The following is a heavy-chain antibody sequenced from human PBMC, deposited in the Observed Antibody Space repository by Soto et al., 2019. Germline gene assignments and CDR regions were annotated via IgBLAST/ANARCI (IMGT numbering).Heavy chain of an antibody. J-gene: IGHJ6*02. V-gene: IGHV3-23*01. Sequence: GGSRRLSCAASGFTFSSYAMSWVRQAPGKGLEWVSAISGSGGSTYYADSVKGRFTISRDNSKNTLYLQMNSLRAEDTAVYYCAGRLTTVSVYYYYGMDVWGQGTTVTVSS. CDR1: GFTFSSYA. D-gene: IGHD4-4*01. CDR2: ISGSGGST. CDR3: AGRLTTVSVYYYYGMDV.